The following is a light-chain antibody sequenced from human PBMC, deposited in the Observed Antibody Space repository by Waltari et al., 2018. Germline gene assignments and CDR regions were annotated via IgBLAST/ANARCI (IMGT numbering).Light chain of an antibody. Sequence: DIQMTQSPSSLSASVGDRVTITCRASQGIRSDLGWYQQKPGKAPKRLIFAASSLLSGVPSRFSGSGSGTEFTLIISSLQPEDFATYYCLQHNTYPFTFGPGTKVDIK. CDR3: LQHNTYPFT. V-gene: IGKV1-17*01. CDR1: QGIRSD. CDR2: AAS. J-gene: IGKJ3*01.